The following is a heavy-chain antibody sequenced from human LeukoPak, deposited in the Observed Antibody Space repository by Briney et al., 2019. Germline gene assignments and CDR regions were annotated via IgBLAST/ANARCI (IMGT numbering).Heavy chain of an antibody. D-gene: IGHD5-18*01. CDR3: ASGYSYGYGPLDY. CDR2: ISTDNGNT. CDR1: GYSFTSYG. J-gene: IGHJ4*02. V-gene: IGHV1-18*01. Sequence: GASVKVSCKASGYSFTSYGINWVRQAPGQGLEWMGWISTDNGNTDYAQNLQGRVTMTTDTSTSTAYMELRSLRSDDTAVYYCASGYSYGYGPLDYWGQGTLVTVSS.